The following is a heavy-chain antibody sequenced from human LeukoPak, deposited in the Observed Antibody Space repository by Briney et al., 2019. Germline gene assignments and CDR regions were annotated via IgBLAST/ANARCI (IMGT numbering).Heavy chain of an antibody. V-gene: IGHV4-59*08. CDR1: GDSISSYY. Sequence: SETLSLTCTVSGDSISSYYWSWIRQPPGKGLEWIGYIYYSESTNYNPSLKSRVTISVDTSKNQFSLKLSSVTAADTAVYYCAGKLSGYVIFWGQGTLVTVSS. J-gene: IGHJ4*02. CDR3: AGKLSGYVIF. CDR2: IYYSEST. D-gene: IGHD5-12*01.